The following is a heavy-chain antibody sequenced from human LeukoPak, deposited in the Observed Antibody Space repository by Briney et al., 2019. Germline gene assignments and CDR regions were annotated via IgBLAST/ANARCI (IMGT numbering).Heavy chain of an antibody. CDR3: ARAPLMVRGVFGAFDI. CDR2: IIPIFGTA. CDR1: GGTFSSYA. D-gene: IGHD3-10*01. J-gene: IGHJ3*02. Sequence: SVKVSCKASGGTFSSYAISWVRQAPGQGLEWMGGIIPIFGTANYAQKFQGRVTITTDESTSTAYMELSSLRSEDTAVYYCARAPLMVRGVFGAFDIWGQGTMVTVSS. V-gene: IGHV1-69*05.